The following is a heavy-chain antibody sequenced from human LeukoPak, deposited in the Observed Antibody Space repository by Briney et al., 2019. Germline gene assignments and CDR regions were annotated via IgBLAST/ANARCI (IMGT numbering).Heavy chain of an antibody. J-gene: IGHJ4*02. CDR2: ISGSGGST. D-gene: IGHD2-15*01. V-gene: IGHV3-23*01. Sequence: GGSLRLSCAASGFTFSSYAMSWVRQAPGKGLEWVSAISGSGGSTYYADSVKGRFTISRDNSKNTLYLQMNSLRAEDTAVYYCAKVAIVVVVAATRGPFDYWGQGTLVTVSS. CDR1: GFTFSSYA. CDR3: AKVAIVVVVAATRGPFDY.